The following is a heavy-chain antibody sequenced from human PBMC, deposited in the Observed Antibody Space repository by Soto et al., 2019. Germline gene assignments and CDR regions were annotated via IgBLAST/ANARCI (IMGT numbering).Heavy chain of an antibody. J-gene: IGHJ6*02. CDR3: ARGGADHYQHGMDV. D-gene: IGHD3-3*02. CDR1: GFPLIYA. CDR2: MNGAATST. V-gene: IGHV3-23*01. Sequence: PGGSLRLSCAASGFPLIYAMSWVRQPPGKRLEWVSSMNGAATSTSYADSAKGRFTMSRDNSKNTLFLEMNSLRVEDTAVYYCARGGADHYQHGMDVWGQGTTVTVSS.